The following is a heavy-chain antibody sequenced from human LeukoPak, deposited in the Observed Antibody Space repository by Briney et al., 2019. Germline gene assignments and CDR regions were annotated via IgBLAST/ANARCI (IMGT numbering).Heavy chain of an antibody. CDR3: ARHRDHYGSGYHFDF. Sequence: PSETLSLTCTVSGGSISSYYWSWIRQPPGKGLEWIGSIYYSGSTNYNPSLKSRVTISADTSRNQFSLKLTSVTAADTAIFYCARHRDHYGSGYHFDFWGQGTLVTVSS. J-gene: IGHJ4*02. V-gene: IGHV4-59*08. D-gene: IGHD3-10*01. CDR1: GGSISSYY. CDR2: IYYSGST.